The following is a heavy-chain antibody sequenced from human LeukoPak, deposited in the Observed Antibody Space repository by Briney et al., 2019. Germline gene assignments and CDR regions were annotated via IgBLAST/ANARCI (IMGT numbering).Heavy chain of an antibody. Sequence: GASVTVSCKTSGYTFTDYYLHWVRQAPGQGREWMGWINPNSGGTSSAQKFQGRVTMTSDTSITTVYMEVSWLTSDDTAIYYCARADRLHGGPYLIGPWGQGTLVTVSS. CDR3: ARADRLHGGPYLIGP. CDR1: GYTFTDYY. D-gene: IGHD2-21*01. J-gene: IGHJ5*02. CDR2: INPNSGGT. V-gene: IGHV1-2*02.